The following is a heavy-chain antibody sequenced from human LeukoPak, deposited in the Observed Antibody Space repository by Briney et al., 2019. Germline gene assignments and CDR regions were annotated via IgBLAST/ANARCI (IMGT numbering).Heavy chain of an antibody. CDR3: ARDRLRLAPGYGGNSALGY. D-gene: IGHD4-23*01. Sequence: PGGSLRLSCAASGFTVSSNYMSWVRQAPGKGLEWVANIKQDGSEKYYVDSVKGRFTISRDNAKNSLYLQMNSLRAEDTAVYYCARDRLRLAPGYGGNSALGYWGQGTLVTVSS. CDR2: IKQDGSEK. V-gene: IGHV3-7*01. CDR1: GFTVSSNY. J-gene: IGHJ4*02.